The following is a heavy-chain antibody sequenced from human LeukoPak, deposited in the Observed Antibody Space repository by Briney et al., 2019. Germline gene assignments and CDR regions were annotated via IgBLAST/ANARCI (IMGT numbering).Heavy chain of an antibody. CDR2: ISSGSTI. CDR3: ARGDDILTGYYTFDY. J-gene: IGHJ4*02. D-gene: IGHD3-9*01. CDR1: GFTFSSYE. V-gene: IGHV3-48*03. Sequence: GGSLRLSCAASGFTFSSYEMNWVRQAPGKGLEWVSYISSGSTIYYADSVKGRFTISRDNAKNSLYLQMNSLRAEDTAVYYCARGDDILTGYYTFDYWGQGTLVTVSS.